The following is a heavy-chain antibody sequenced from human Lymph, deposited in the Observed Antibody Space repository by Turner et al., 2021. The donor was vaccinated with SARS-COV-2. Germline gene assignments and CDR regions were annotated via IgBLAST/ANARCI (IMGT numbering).Heavy chain of an antibody. CDR3: AIRRWLRGPIDY. D-gene: IGHD5-12*01. CDR1: GRSISSSSYY. V-gene: IGHV4-39*02. J-gene: IGHJ4*02. Sequence: QLQLQESGPALVKPSETLSLTCTVSGRSISSSSYYWGWIRQPPGKGLEWIGSISYSGSTYYNPSIKSRVIISVDMSKNHFSLKLSSVTAADTALYYCAIRRWLRGPIDYWGQGTLVTVSS. CDR2: ISYSGST.